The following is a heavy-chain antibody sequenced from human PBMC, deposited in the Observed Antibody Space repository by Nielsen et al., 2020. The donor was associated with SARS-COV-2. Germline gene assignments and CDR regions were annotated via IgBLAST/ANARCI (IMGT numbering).Heavy chain of an antibody. D-gene: IGHD6-13*01. CDR1: GYTFTSYG. V-gene: IGHV1-18*01. CDR3: ARDRGTPLIAAAGYFDY. Sequence: ASVKVSCKASGYTFTSYGISWVRQAPGQGLEWMGWISAYNGNTNYAQKLQGRVTMTTDTSTSTAYMELRSLRSDDTALYHCARDRGTPLIAAAGYFDYWGQGALVTVSS. J-gene: IGHJ4*02. CDR2: ISAYNGNT.